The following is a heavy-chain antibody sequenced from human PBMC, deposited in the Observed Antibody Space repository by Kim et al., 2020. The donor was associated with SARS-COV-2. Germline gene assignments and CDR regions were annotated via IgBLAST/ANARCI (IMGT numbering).Heavy chain of an antibody. CDR1: GLIFRDYW. D-gene: IGHD6-13*01. Sequence: GSLRLSCAASGLIFRDYWMHWVRQGPGKRLLWVARITSDGETSTYADSVKGRFTISRDNTKNTLYLQMTSLRVEDTAVYYCAAIWAAAGTIGNWYLDLWGRGTLVTVSS. CDR3: AAIWAAAGTIGNWYLDL. CDR2: ITSDGETS. V-gene: IGHV3-74*03. J-gene: IGHJ2*01.